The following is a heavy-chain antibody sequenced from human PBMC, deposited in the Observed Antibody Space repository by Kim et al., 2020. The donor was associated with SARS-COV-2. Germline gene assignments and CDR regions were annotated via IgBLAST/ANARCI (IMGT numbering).Heavy chain of an antibody. CDR1: GFTFSNAW. D-gene: IGHD3-3*01. V-gene: IGHV3-15*01. CDR3: TTSPPIFGVVILAYYYGMDV. J-gene: IGHJ6*02. CDR2: IKSKTDGGTT. Sequence: GGSLRLSCAASGFTFSNAWMSWVRQAPGKGLEWVGRIKSKTDGGTTDYAAPVKGRFTISRDDSKNTLYLQMNSLKTEDTAVYYCTTSPPIFGVVILAYYYGMDVWGQGTTVTVSS.